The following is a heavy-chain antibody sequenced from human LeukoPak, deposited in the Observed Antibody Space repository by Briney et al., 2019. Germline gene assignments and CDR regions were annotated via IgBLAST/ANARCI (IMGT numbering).Heavy chain of an antibody. CDR3: ARDRHKLVDIVAGILDY. CDR2: ISGSGTI. CDR1: GGSIHSY. D-gene: IGHD5-12*01. J-gene: IGHJ4*02. Sequence: SETLSLTCTVSGGSIHSYWSWIRQPAGKGLEWIGRISGSGTITYNPALQSRLTISIDTSKNQFSLKLMSVTAADTAVYYCARDRHKLVDIVAGILDYWGQGTLVTVSS. V-gene: IGHV4-4*07.